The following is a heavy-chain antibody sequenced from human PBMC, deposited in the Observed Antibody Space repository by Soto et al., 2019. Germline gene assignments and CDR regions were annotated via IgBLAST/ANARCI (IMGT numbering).Heavy chain of an antibody. CDR3: PRDPYGSGSYYKGYYYYGMDV. J-gene: IGHJ6*02. CDR1: GGSISSSNW. CDR2: IYHSGST. V-gene: IGHV4-4*02. Sequence: PSETLSLTCAVSGGSISSSNWWSWVRQPPGKGLEWFGEIYHSGSTNYNPSLKSRVTISVDKSKNQFSLKLSSVTAADTAGYYCPRDPYGSGSYYKGYYYYGMDVWVQGTTVTVCS. D-gene: IGHD3-10*01.